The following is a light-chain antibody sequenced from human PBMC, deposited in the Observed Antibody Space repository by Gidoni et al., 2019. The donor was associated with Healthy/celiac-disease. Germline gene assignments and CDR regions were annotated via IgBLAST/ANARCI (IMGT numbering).Light chain of an antibody. CDR3: QQPWT. V-gene: IGKV1-5*03. Sequence: APKLLIYKASRLESGVPSRFSGSGSRTDFTPTITSLQPDDFAPYYCQQPWTFGQGTKVEIK. J-gene: IGKJ1*01. CDR2: KAS.